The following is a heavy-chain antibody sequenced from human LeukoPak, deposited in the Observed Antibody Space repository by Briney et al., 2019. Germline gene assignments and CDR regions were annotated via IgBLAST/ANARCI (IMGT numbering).Heavy chain of an antibody. Sequence: GGSLRLSCAASGFTFSSYAMSWVRQAPGQGLEWVSSISDDGGRTYYAESVKGRFTISRDNSKNTLFLQVNSLRAEDTAVYYCTKRLGFGFDYWGQGTLVTVSS. V-gene: IGHV3-23*01. CDR1: GFTFSSYA. D-gene: IGHD6-19*01. J-gene: IGHJ4*02. CDR2: ISDDGGRT. CDR3: TKRLGFGFDY.